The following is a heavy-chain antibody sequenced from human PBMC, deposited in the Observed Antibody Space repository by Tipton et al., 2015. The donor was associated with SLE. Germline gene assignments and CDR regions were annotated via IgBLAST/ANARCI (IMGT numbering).Heavy chain of an antibody. Sequence: SLRLSCAASGFTFSSYAMSWVRQAPGKGLEWVSYISGSAGAIYYADSVKGRFTISRDNAKNSLYLQMNSLRAEDTAVYLCASSLVAASDTFDIWGQGTMVTVSS. D-gene: IGHD2-15*01. J-gene: IGHJ3*02. V-gene: IGHV3-48*03. CDR2: ISGSAGAI. CDR3: ASSLVAASDTFDI. CDR1: GFTFSSYA.